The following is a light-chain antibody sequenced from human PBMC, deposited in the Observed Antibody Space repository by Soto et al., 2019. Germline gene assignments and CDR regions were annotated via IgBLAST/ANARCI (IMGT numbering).Light chain of an antibody. Sequence: EIVLTQSPGTLSLSPGERATLSCRASQSVSNNYLAWYQQKPGQAPRLLIYGAFTRATGIPARFSGSGSGTEFSLTISSLQSEDFAVYYCQQYDNWPPITFGQGTRLEIK. V-gene: IGKV3-15*01. CDR2: GAF. CDR1: QSVSNN. CDR3: QQYDNWPPIT. J-gene: IGKJ5*01.